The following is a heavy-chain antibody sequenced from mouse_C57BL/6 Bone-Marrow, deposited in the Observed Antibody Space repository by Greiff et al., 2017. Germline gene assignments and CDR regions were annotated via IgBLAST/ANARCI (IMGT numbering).Heavy chain of an antibody. Sequence: EVQLQQSGPELVKPGASVKISCKASGYSFTDYNMNWVKQSNGKSLEWIGVINPNYGTTSYNQKFKGKATLTVDQSSSPAYMQLNSLTSEDSAVYYSFITTDYAMDYWGQGTSVTVSS. V-gene: IGHV1-39*01. CDR2: INPNYGTT. D-gene: IGHD1-1*01. CDR3: FITTDYAMDY. J-gene: IGHJ4*01. CDR1: GYSFTDYN.